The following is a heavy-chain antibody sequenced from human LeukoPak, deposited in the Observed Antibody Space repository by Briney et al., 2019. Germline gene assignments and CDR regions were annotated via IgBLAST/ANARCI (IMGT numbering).Heavy chain of an antibody. Sequence: GGSLRLSCAASGFTFSSYSMNWVRQAPGKGMEWVSYISSSSSTIYYADSVKGRFTISRDNAKNSLYLQMNSLRAEDTAVYYCARDEAYYDFWSGYYRGGAFDIWGQGTMVTVSS. CDR1: GFTFSSYS. J-gene: IGHJ3*02. CDR2: ISSSSSTI. CDR3: ARDEAYYDFWSGYYRGGAFDI. V-gene: IGHV3-48*01. D-gene: IGHD3-3*01.